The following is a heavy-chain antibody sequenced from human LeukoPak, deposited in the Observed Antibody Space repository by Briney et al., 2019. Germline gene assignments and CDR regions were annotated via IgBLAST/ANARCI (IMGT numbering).Heavy chain of an antibody. CDR1: GFTFSSYS. J-gene: IGHJ4*02. D-gene: IGHD2-2*01. V-gene: IGHV3-21*01. CDR3: ATNIVVVPAALDY. Sequence: GSLRLSCAASGFTFSSYSMSWVRQAPGKGLEWVSSISSSSTYIYYADSVKGRFTISRDNAKNSLYLQMNSLRAEDTAAYYCATNIVVVPAALDYWGQGTLVTVSS. CDR2: ISSSSTYI.